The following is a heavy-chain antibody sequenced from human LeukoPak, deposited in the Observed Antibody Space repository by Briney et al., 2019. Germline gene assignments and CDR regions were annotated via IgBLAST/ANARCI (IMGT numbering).Heavy chain of an antibody. V-gene: IGHV3-21*01. CDR2: LSSNNRYI. Sequence: GGSLRLSCTASGFTFSTYTMNWVRQAPGKGLEWVSSLSSNNRYIYYGDSMKGRFTVSRDNAKNSLYLQMNSLRAEDTAVYYCAREGKDQDFDYWGQGTLVTVSS. CDR1: GFTFSTYT. J-gene: IGHJ4*02. CDR3: AREGKDQDFDY. D-gene: IGHD3-10*01.